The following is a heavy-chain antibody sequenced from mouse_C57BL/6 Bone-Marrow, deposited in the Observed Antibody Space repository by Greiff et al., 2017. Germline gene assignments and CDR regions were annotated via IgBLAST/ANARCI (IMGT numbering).Heavy chain of an antibody. CDR1: GFSLTSYG. J-gene: IGHJ4*01. CDR2: IWRGGST. V-gene: IGHV2-5*01. D-gene: IGHD1-1*01. Sequence: VQLQESGPGLVQPSQSLSITCTVSGFSLTSYGVHWVRQSPGKGLEWLGVIWRGGSTDYNAAFMSRLSITKDNSKSQVFFKMNSLQADDTAIYYCAKGTTVVRWGAMDYWGQGTSVTVSS. CDR3: AKGTTVVRWGAMDY.